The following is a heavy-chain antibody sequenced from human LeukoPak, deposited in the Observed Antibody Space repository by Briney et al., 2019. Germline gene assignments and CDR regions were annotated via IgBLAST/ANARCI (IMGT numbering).Heavy chain of an antibody. CDR2: INVYNGHT. J-gene: IGHJ4*02. Sequence: ASDTVSCKASGYTFTSYGISWVRQAPGQGLEGMGWINVYNGHTNYAQKVQGRLTMTTDTSTSTVYIELRTLTYDDTAVYFCARGYVSDYGDSPIDYWGQGALVTVSS. CDR1: GYTFTSYG. V-gene: IGHV1-18*01. CDR3: ARGYVSDYGDSPIDY. D-gene: IGHD4-17*01.